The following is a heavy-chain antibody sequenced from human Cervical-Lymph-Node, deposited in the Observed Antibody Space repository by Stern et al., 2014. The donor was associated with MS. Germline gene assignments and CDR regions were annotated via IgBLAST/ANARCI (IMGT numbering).Heavy chain of an antibody. Sequence: QVTLKESGPALVKPTQTLTLTCTFSGFSLSTSGMCVSWIRQPPGKALEWLALIDWDDDKYYSTSLKTRLTISKDTSKNQVVITMTNMDPVDTATYYCARTRRVLRFLEWSYYYYGMDVWGQGTTVTVSS. CDR1: GFSLSTSGMC. CDR3: ARTRRVLRFLEWSYYYYGMDV. V-gene: IGHV2-70*01. J-gene: IGHJ6*02. D-gene: IGHD3-3*01. CDR2: IDWDDDK.